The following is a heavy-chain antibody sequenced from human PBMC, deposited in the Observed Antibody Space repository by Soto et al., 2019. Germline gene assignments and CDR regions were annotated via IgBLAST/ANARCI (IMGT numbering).Heavy chain of an antibody. CDR1: GFSFSEYG. Sequence: PGGSLRLSCVASGFSFSEYGMSWVRQTPQKTLEWVASISGNKMTTFYPDSVKGRFFISRDNSDNTLHLQMNSLRDDDTAIYYCAHLPWKQLWPRAPVVYWGQGTPVTVSS. D-gene: IGHD5-18*01. V-gene: IGHV3-23*01. J-gene: IGHJ4*02. CDR3: AHLPWKQLWPRAPVVY. CDR2: ISGNKMTT.